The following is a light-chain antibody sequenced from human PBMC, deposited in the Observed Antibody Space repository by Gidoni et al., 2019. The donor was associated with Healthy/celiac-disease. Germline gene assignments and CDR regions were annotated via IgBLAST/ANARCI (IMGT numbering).Light chain of an antibody. CDR3: QHYGSSPRT. CDR2: GAS. Sequence: EIVLTQSPGTLSLSPGERATLSCRASQSVSSSYLAWYQQKPGQAPRLLIYGASSRATGIPDRFSGSVSGTDFTLTISRLEPEDFAVYYCQHYGSSPRTFGQGTKLEIK. CDR1: QSVSSSY. V-gene: IGKV3-20*01. J-gene: IGKJ2*01.